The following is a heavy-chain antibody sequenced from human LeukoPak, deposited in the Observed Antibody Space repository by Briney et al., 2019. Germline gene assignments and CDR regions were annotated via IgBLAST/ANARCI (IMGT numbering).Heavy chain of an antibody. CDR2: IYYSGST. D-gene: IGHD2-2*01. V-gene: IGHV4-39*07. Sequence: SETLSLTCTVSGGSISSSSYYWGWLRQPPGKGREWIGSIYYSGSTYYNPSLKSRVTISVDTSKNQFSLKLSSVTAADTAVYYCARELRYCSSTSCQGDFDYWGQGTLVTVSS. J-gene: IGHJ4*02. CDR3: ARELRYCSSTSCQGDFDY. CDR1: GGSISSSSYY.